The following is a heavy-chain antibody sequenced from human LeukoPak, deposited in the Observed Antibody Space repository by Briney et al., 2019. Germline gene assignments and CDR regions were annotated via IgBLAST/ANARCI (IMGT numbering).Heavy chain of an antibody. CDR1: GFTFSNYA. D-gene: IGHD1-26*01. CDR2: ISGTCGST. CDR3: ATRPTVGGTTPTFDY. Sequence: PGGSLRLSCAASGFTFSNYAMNWVRQAPGRGLEWVSAISGTCGSTYYADSVKGRFTISRDNSKNTLYLQMNSLRAEDTAIYSCATRPTVGGTTPTFDYWGQGTLVTVSS. J-gene: IGHJ4*02. V-gene: IGHV3-23*01.